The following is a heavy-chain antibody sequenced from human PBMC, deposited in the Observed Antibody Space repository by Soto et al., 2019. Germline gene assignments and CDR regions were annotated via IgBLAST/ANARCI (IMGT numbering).Heavy chain of an antibody. V-gene: IGHV1-45*02. D-gene: IGHD2-15*01. J-gene: IGHJ4*02. Sequence: ASVKVSCKGSGNTFTYVYLHWVRQAPGQALEWMGWITPFNGNTKYAQKFQGRVTMTRDTSISTAYLELSRLRSDDTAVYYCARGGTTSLDYWGQGTQVTVSS. CDR2: ITPFNGNT. CDR3: ARGGTTSLDY. CDR1: GNTFTYVY.